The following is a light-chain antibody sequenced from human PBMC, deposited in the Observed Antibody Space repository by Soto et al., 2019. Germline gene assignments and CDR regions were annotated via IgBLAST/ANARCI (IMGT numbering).Light chain of an antibody. V-gene: IGKV1-6*01. CDR1: QDIRNN. CDR3: LQDYIYPWT. Sequence: ALQVTQSPSSLSASVGDRVTITCRASQDIRNNLGWYQQKPGKAPKLLIYAASSLESGVPSRFSGSGSGTDFTLTISSLQPEDFATYYCLQDYIYPWTFGQGTKVEIK. CDR2: AAS. J-gene: IGKJ1*01.